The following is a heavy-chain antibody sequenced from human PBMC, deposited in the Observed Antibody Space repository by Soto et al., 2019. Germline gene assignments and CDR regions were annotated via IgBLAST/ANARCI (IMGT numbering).Heavy chain of an antibody. CDR3: AKGLTPWLVDDDFDI. J-gene: IGHJ3*02. CDR1: GFTFNTYG. V-gene: IGHV3-30*18. Sequence: QVQLVESGGGVVQPGRSLRLSCAASGFTFNTYGIHWVRQAPGKGLEWVAAISYDGSNKYYPDSVKGRFTISRDNSKNALYLQMNSLRAEDTAVYYCAKGLTPWLVDDDFDIWGQGTIVTVSS. D-gene: IGHD5-12*01. CDR2: ISYDGSNK.